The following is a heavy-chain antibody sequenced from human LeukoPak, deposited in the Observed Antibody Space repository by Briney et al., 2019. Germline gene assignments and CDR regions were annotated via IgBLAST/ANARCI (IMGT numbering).Heavy chain of an antibody. Sequence: PGRSLRLSCAASGFTFSSYAMHWVRQAPGKGLEWVAVIWYDGSNKYYADSEKGRFTISRDNSKNTLYLQMNSLRAEDTAAYYCAREHTGTTTYYGMDVWGQGTTVTVSS. J-gene: IGHJ6*02. V-gene: IGHV3-33*08. D-gene: IGHD1-1*01. CDR2: IWYDGSNK. CDR3: AREHTGTTTYYGMDV. CDR1: GFTFSSYA.